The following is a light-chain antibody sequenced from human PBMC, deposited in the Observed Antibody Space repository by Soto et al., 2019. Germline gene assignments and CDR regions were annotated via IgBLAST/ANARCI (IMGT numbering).Light chain of an antibody. J-gene: IGLJ1*01. Sequence: LTHPASVSWSPGQSITISCTGTSSDVGGYNYVSWYQQHPGKAPKLMIYEVSNRPSGVSNRFSGSKSGNTASLTISGLQAEDEADYYCSSYTSSSTVFGTGTKVTVL. CDR2: EVS. V-gene: IGLV2-14*01. CDR3: SSYTSSSTV. CDR1: SSDVGGYNY.